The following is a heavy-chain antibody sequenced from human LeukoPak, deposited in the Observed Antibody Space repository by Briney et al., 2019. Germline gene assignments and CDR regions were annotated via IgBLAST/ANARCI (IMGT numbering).Heavy chain of an antibody. V-gene: IGHV4-39*01. J-gene: IGHJ4*02. D-gene: IGHD3-22*01. CDR1: GGSISSSSYY. CDR2: IYYSGST. CDR3: ARRVVVDYFDY. Sequence: PSXTLSLTCTVSGGSISSSSYYWGWIRQPPGKGLEWIGSIYYSGSTYYNPSLKSRVTISVDTSKNQFSLKLSSVTAADTAVYYCARRVVVDYFDYWGQGTLVTVSS.